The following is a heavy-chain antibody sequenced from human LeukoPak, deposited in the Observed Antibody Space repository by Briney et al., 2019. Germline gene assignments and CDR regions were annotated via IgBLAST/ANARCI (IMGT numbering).Heavy chain of an antibody. CDR3: AKVKGVVVVAARPYQSDAFDI. Sequence: PGGSLRLSCAASGFTFSSYAMSWVRQAPGKGLEWVSAISGSGGSTYYADSVKGRFTISRDNSKNTLYLQMNSLGAEDTAVYYCAKVKGVVVVAARPYQSDAFDIWGQGTMVTVSS. D-gene: IGHD2-15*01. J-gene: IGHJ3*02. CDR2: ISGSGGST. CDR1: GFTFSSYA. V-gene: IGHV3-23*01.